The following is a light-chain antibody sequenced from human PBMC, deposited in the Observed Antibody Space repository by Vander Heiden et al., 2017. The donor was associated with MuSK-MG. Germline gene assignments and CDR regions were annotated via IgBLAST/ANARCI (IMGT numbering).Light chain of an antibody. CDR1: QDINNY. V-gene: IGKV1-33*01. J-gene: IGKJ4*01. CDR2: DAS. CDR3: QHHGA. Sequence: DIQMTQSPSSLSTSVGDRVTITCQASQDINNYLNWYQQKPGKAPKLLIYDASNLETGVPLRFSGGGSGTDFTLTISSLQPEDIATYDGQHHGAFGGGTKVDIK.